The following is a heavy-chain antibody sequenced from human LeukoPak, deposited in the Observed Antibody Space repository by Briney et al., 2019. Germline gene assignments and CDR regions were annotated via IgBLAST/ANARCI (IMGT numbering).Heavy chain of an antibody. CDR1: GFTFSSYA. CDR3: VREGKHYYDHSASFDY. J-gene: IGHJ4*02. V-gene: IGHV3-23*01. CDR2: ISGSGGST. Sequence: GGSLRLSCAASGFTFSSYAMSWVRQAPGKGLEWVSAISGSGGSTYYADSVKGRFTISRDNSKNTLYLQVNSLRVEDTAVYYCVREGKHYYDHSASFDYWGQGTLVTVSS. D-gene: IGHD3-22*01.